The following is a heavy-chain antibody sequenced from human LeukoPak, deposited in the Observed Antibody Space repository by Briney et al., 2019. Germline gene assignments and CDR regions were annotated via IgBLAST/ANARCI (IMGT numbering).Heavy chain of an antibody. Sequence: GGSLRLSCAASGFTFSSCGMHWVRQAPGRGLEWVAVIRYDGSNKYYADSVKGRFTISRDNSKNTLYLQMNSLRAEDTALYYCARETSLSGWYFDFWGQGTLVTVSS. CDR2: IRYDGSNK. CDR1: GFTFSSCG. V-gene: IGHV3-33*01. CDR3: ARETSLSGWYFDF. D-gene: IGHD6-19*01. J-gene: IGHJ4*02.